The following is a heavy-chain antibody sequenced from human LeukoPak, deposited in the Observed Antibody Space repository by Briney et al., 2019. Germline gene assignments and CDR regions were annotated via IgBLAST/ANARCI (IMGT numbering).Heavy chain of an antibody. CDR3: AKDMLGSSWYPDY. Sequence: GGSLRLSCAASGFTFDDYAMHWVRQAPGKGLEWVSGISWNSGSIGYADSVKGRFTISRDNSKNTLYLQMNSLRAEDTAVYYCAKDMLGSSWYPDYWGQGTLVTVSS. J-gene: IGHJ4*02. D-gene: IGHD6-13*01. V-gene: IGHV3-9*01. CDR1: GFTFDDYA. CDR2: ISWNSGSI.